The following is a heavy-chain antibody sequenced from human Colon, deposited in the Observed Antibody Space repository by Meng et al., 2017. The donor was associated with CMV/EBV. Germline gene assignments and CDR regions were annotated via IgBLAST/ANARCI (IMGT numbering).Heavy chain of an antibody. V-gene: IGHV4-34*01. D-gene: IGHD2-2*02. CDR1: SFSGYY. Sequence: SFSGYYWTWIRQTPERGLEWIGDINDSGTTKYNPSLKSRVSISVDTSKNQFSLKLSSVTAADTAVYYCARALGYCSSTSCYTRFDYWGQGTLVTVSS. CDR2: INDSGTT. CDR3: ARALGYCSSTSCYTRFDY. J-gene: IGHJ4*02.